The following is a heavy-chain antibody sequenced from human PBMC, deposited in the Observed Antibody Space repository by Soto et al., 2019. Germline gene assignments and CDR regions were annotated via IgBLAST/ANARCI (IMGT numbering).Heavy chain of an antibody. CDR2: IWYDGSNK. CDR1: GFTFSSYG. CDR3: ARFEFRFGVVSRDPLYYYGMDV. V-gene: IGHV3-33*01. J-gene: IGHJ6*02. D-gene: IGHD3-3*01. Sequence: GGSLRLSCAASGFTFSSYGMHWVRQAPGKGLEWVAVIWYDGSNKYYADSVKGRFTISRDNSKNTLYLQMNSLRAEDTAVYYCARFEFRFGVVSRDPLYYYGMDVWGQGTTVTVSS.